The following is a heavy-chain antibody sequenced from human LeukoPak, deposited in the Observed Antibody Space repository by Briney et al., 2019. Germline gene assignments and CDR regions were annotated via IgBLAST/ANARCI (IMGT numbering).Heavy chain of an antibody. Sequence: GGSLRLSCAASGFTFSSYEMNWVRQAPGKGLEWVSYISSSGSTIYYADSVKGRFTISRDNAKNSLYLQMNSLRAEDTAVYYCASGYGSGSPVGYWGQGTLVTVSS. CDR3: ASGYGSGSPVGY. CDR2: ISSSGSTI. D-gene: IGHD3-10*01. CDR1: GFTFSSYE. V-gene: IGHV3-48*03. J-gene: IGHJ4*02.